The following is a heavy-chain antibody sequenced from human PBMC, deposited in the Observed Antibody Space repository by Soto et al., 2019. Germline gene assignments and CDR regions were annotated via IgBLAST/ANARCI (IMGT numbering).Heavy chain of an antibody. CDR2: INAGNGNT. V-gene: IGHV1-3*01. CDR1: GYTFTSYA. CDR3: ARGPGGPDGPGDY. D-gene: IGHD2-15*01. J-gene: IGHJ4*02. Sequence: QVQLVQSGAEGKKPGASVTVSCQAPGYTFTSYAMHRVRQAPGQRLEAMGWINAGNGNTKYSQKFQVEVTITRDTSASTAYMELSGLRSEDRAVDYCARGPGGPDGPGDYWGQGTLVTVSS.